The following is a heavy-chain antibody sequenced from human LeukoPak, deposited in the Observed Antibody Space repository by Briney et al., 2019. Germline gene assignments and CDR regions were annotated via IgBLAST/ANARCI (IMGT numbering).Heavy chain of an antibody. D-gene: IGHD6-13*01. CDR3: AREWQGGIAAAGTRIEGDY. CDR1: GFSVSGYW. V-gene: IGHV3-7*01. J-gene: IGHJ4*02. CDR2: IKQDGSEK. Sequence: GGSLRPSCAVSGFSVSGYWMPWVRQAPGKGLEWVANIKQDGSEKNYVDSVKGRYTISRDNAENPLFLQMNSLRVEDTAVYYCAREWQGGIAAAGTRIEGDYWGQGTLVAVSS.